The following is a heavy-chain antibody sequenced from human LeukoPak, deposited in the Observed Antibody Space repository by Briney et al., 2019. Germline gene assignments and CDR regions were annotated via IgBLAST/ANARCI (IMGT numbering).Heavy chain of an antibody. CDR2: ISGSGGST. J-gene: IGHJ6*02. D-gene: IGHD1-26*01. Sequence: GGSLRLSCAASGFTFSSYAMSWVRQAPGKGLEWVSAISGSGGSTYYADSVKGRFTISRDNSKNTLYLQMNSLRAEDTAVYYCAKGGNYERYLYYYYGMDVWGQGTTVTVSS. V-gene: IGHV3-23*01. CDR1: GFTFSSYA. CDR3: AKGGNYERYLYYYYGMDV.